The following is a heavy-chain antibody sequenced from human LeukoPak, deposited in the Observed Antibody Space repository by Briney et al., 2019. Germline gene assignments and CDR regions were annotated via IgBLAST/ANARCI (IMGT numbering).Heavy chain of an antibody. CDR1: GFTFSSYS. CDR3: ARGLWDYVWGSYPPGVALGN. D-gene: IGHD3-16*02. V-gene: IGHV3-21*01. Sequence: SGGSLRLSCAASGFTFSSYSMNWVREAPGKGLEWVSSISSSSSYIYYADSVKGRFTISRDNAKNTLYLRMNSLRAEDTAVYYCARGLWDYVWGSYPPGVALGNWGQGTLVTVSS. CDR2: ISSSSSYI. J-gene: IGHJ4*02.